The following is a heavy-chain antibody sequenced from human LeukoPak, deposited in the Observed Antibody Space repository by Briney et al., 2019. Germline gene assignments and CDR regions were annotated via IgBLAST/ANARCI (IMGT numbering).Heavy chain of an antibody. V-gene: IGHV3-11*01. Sequence: SGGSLRLSCAASGFIFSDYYMSWIRQAPGKGLEWVSYISSSGSTIYYADSVKGRFTISRDNAKNSLYLQMNSLRAEDTAVYYCARYPAYDEYPYYFDYWGQGTLVTVSS. CDR2: ISSSGSTI. CDR3: ARYPAYDEYPYYFDY. J-gene: IGHJ4*02. CDR1: GFIFSDYY. D-gene: IGHD4-17*01.